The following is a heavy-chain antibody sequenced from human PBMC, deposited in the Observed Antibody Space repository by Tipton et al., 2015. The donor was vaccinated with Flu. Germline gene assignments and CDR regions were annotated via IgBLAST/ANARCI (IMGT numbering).Heavy chain of an antibody. CDR3: ARSGSYHHYYFDL. D-gene: IGHD1-26*01. J-gene: IGHJ2*01. Sequence: LGLSCTVSGGSLSSYFWSWIRQPAGKGLEWIGRIYPSGNTNYNPSLQSRVTMSVDTSRNQFSLSLTSVTAADAAIYYCARSGSYHHYYFDLWGRGTLVSVSS. CDR2: IYPSGNT. CDR1: GGSLSSYF. V-gene: IGHV4-4*07.